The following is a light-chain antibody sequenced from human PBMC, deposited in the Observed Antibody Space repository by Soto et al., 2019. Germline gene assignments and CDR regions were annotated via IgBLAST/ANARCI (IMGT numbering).Light chain of an antibody. CDR3: QQHSNWPLFT. J-gene: IGKJ3*01. CDR2: EIF. Sequence: EIVLTQSPATLSLSPGERATLSCRASQTVNNYLAWYQQKPGQAPRLLIYEIFNRATGIPARFSGSGSGTDFTLTISSLEPEDFAVYYCQQHSNWPLFTFGPGTKVDIK. CDR1: QTVNNY. V-gene: IGKV3-11*01.